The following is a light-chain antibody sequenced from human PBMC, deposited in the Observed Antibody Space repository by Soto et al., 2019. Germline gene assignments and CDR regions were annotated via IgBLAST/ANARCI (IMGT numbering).Light chain of an antibody. CDR1: QSVSSSY. CDR2: GAS. Sequence: IVLTQSPCTLSLSPGERATLSCRASQSVSSSYLAWYQQKPGQAPRLLIYGASSRATGIPDRFSSSGSGTDFTLTISRLEPEDFAVYYCQQYGSSRWTFGQGTKVDIK. CDR3: QQYGSSRWT. J-gene: IGKJ1*01. V-gene: IGKV3-20*01.